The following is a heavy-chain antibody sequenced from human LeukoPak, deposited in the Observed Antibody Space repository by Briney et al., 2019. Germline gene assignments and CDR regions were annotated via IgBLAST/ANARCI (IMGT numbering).Heavy chain of an antibody. CDR3: ARQSCSGGNCYSRAFDI. J-gene: IGHJ3*02. D-gene: IGHD2-15*01. V-gene: IGHV5-51*01. Sequence: GESLKISCKGSGYNFITYWIAWVRQMPGKGLEWMGNIYPGDSDTRYSPSFQGQVSISADKSISNAYLHWSSLKASDTAMYYCARQSCSGGNCYSRAFDIWGQGTMVAVSS. CDR1: GYNFITYW. CDR2: IYPGDSDT.